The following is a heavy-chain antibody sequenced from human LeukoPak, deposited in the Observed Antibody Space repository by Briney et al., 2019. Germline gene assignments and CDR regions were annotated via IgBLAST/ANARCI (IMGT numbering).Heavy chain of an antibody. J-gene: IGHJ3*02. Sequence: QPGRSLRLSCAASGFTFSNYGMHWVRQAPGKGLEWVAVIAYDGSNEYYAEFVKGRFTISRDNSKNTLYLQMYGLRAEDTAVYFCAKDQGIAVAGTDDAFDIWGQGTRVTVSS. CDR3: AKDQGIAVAGTDDAFDI. CDR1: GFTFSNYG. D-gene: IGHD6-19*01. CDR2: IAYDGSNE. V-gene: IGHV3-30*18.